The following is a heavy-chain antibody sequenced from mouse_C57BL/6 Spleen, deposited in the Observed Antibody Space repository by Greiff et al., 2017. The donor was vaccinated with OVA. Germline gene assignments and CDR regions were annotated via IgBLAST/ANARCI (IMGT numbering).Heavy chain of an antibody. Sequence: VQLQQSGPGLVQPSQSLSITCTVSGFSLTSYGVHWVRQSPGKGLEWLGVIWSGGSTDYNATFISRLSISKDNSTSQVFFKMNSLQANNTTIYYCARNGDDYDLYYFDYWGQGTTLTVSS. CDR2: IWSGGST. CDR3: ARNGDDYDLYYFDY. CDR1: GFSLTSYG. J-gene: IGHJ2*01. D-gene: IGHD2-4*01. V-gene: IGHV2-2*02.